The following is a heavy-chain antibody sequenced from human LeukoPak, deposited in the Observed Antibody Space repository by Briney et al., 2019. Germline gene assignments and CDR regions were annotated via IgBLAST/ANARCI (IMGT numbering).Heavy chain of an antibody. V-gene: IGHV3-21*01. CDR3: ARSITFNYFDS. CDR2: VSSSNSYI. CDR1: GFSFSSYS. Sequence: GGSLRLSCAASGFSFSSYSLTWVRQTPGKGLEWVSSVSSSNSYIYYADSLKGRFAISRDNAKNSLYLQLNGLRAEDTAVYYCARSITFNYFDSWGLGILVTVSS. D-gene: IGHD3-3*02. J-gene: IGHJ4*02.